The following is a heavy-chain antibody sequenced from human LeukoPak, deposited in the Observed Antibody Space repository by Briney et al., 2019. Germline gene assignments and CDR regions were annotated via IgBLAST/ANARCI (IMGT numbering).Heavy chain of an antibody. J-gene: IGHJ5*02. CDR1: GFTFSSYW. V-gene: IGHV3-7*01. D-gene: IGHD6-13*01. CDR2: IKQDGSEK. Sequence: PGGSLRLSCAASGFTFSSYWMSWVRQAPGKGLEWVANIKQDGSEKYYVDSVKGRFTISRDNAKNSLYLQMNSLRAEDTAVHYCARVRQQLVFWFDPWGQGTLVTVSS. CDR3: ARVRQQLVFWFDP.